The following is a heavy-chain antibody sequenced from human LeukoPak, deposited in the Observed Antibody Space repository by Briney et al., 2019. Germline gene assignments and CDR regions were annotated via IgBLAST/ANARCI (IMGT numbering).Heavy chain of an antibody. V-gene: IGHV5-51*01. CDR3: ARPGRRIYSSGWGGDYFDY. D-gene: IGHD6-19*01. J-gene: IGHJ4*02. CDR1: GYSFTSFW. CDR2: IYPGDSDT. Sequence: GESLKISCKGSGYSFTSFWIGWVRQMPGKGLEWMGIIYPGDSDTRYSPSFQGQVTISADKSISTAYLQWSSLKASDTAMYYCARPGRRIYSSGWGGDYFDYWGQGTLVTVSS.